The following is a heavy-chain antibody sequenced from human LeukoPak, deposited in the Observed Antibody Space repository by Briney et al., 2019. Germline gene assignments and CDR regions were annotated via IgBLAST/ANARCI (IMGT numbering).Heavy chain of an antibody. Sequence: PGESLRLSCAASGFSVSRNYMSWVRQPPGKGLEWIGEINHSGSTNYNPSLKSRVTISVDTSKNQFSLKLSSVTAADTAVYYCARGGTDFDYWGQGTLVTVSP. CDR3: ARGGTDFDY. V-gene: IGHV4-34*01. CDR1: GFSVSRNY. J-gene: IGHJ4*02. D-gene: IGHD1-14*01. CDR2: INHSGST.